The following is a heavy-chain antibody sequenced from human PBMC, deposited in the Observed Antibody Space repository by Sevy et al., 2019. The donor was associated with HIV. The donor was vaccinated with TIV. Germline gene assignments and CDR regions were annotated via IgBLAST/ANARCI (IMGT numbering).Heavy chain of an antibody. CDR1: GYTFTSYE. J-gene: IGHJ4*02. CDR2: INPNTGKT. Sequence: GPVKVSCETSGYTFTSYEINWVRLVSGQGLEYMGWINPNTGKTGYVQKFQGRFTMTVDTSKTTAYMELSNLKPDDTAMYYCSRRAFNDYWGQGTLVTVSS. CDR3: SRRAFNDY. V-gene: IGHV1-8*01.